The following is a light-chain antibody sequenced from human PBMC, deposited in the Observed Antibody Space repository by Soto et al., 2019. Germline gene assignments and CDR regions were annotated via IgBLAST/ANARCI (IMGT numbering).Light chain of an antibody. CDR3: QQFNSYPCT. J-gene: IGKJ2*02. Sequence: DIQMTQSPSTLSASVGDRVTITCRASQSISTWLAWYQQKPGKAPKLLIYDASSLESGVPSRFSGSGSGTEFTLTISSLQPDDFATYYCQQFNSYPCTFGRGTKLEIK. CDR2: DAS. V-gene: IGKV1-5*01. CDR1: QSISTW.